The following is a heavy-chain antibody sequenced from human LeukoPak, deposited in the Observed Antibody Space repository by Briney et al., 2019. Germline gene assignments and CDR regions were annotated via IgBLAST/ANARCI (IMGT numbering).Heavy chain of an antibody. CDR2: MNPNSGNT. D-gene: IGHD3-10*01. J-gene: IGHJ4*02. V-gene: IGHV1-8*01. CDR3: AKDMLTMVRGVIEYYFDY. Sequence: GASVKVSCKASGYTFTSYDINWVRQATGQGLEWMGWMNPNSGNTGYAQKFQGRVTMTRNTSISTAYMELSSLRAEDTAVYYCAKDMLTMVRGVIEYYFDYWGQGTLVTVSS. CDR1: GYTFTSYD.